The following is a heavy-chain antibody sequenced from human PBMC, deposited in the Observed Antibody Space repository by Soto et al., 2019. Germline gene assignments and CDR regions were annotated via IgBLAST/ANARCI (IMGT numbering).Heavy chain of an antibody. CDR3: AREKVGANDY. V-gene: IGHV1-8*01. J-gene: IGHJ4*02. CDR2: MNPNSGNP. Sequence: QVQLVQSGAEVKKPGASVKVSCKASGYTFTSYDINWGRQATGQGLEWMGWMNPNSGNPGYAQKFQGRVSMTRNTSISTAYMELSSLRSDDTAVYYCAREKVGANDYWGQGTLVPVSS. CDR1: GYTFTSYD. D-gene: IGHD1-26*01.